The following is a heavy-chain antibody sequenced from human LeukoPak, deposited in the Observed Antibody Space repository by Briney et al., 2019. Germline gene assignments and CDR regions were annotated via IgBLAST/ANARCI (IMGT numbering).Heavy chain of an antibody. D-gene: IGHD3-9*01. CDR2: IYHSGST. V-gene: IGHV4-38-2*01. Sequence: SLQRGASGWSIVKIYVGAGFRQKPGKGLELIGSIYHSGSTYYNPSLKSRVTISVDTSKNQFSLKLSSVTAADTAVYYCARGVLRYFDWLDYWGQGTLVTVSS. J-gene: IGHJ4*02. CDR1: GWSIVKIYV. CDR3: ARGVLRYFDWLDY.